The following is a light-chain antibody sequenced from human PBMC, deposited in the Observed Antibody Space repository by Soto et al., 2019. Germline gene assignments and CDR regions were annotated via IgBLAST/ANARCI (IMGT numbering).Light chain of an antibody. CDR3: HQYNSYPWT. V-gene: IGKV1-5*03. Sequence: DLQMTQSPSTLSASVGDRVTITCRASQSTSRWVAWYQQKPGKAPNLLIYKASNLESGVPSRFSGSGSGTEFTLTISSLQSDDFATYYCHQYNSYPWTFGQGTKVEIK. CDR2: KAS. J-gene: IGKJ1*01. CDR1: QSTSRW.